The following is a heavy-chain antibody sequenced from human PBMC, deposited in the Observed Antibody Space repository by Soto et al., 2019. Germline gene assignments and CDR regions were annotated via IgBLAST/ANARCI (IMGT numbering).Heavy chain of an antibody. Sequence: GGSLGLSCAASGFTVSSNYMSWVRQAPGKGLEWVSVIYSGGSTYYADSVKGRFTISRDNSKNTLYLQMNSLRAEDTAVYYCARDGPRGIFPDYWGQGTLVTVSS. CDR1: GFTVSSNY. V-gene: IGHV3-66*01. CDR2: IYSGGST. D-gene: IGHD3-3*01. CDR3: ARDGPRGIFPDY. J-gene: IGHJ4*02.